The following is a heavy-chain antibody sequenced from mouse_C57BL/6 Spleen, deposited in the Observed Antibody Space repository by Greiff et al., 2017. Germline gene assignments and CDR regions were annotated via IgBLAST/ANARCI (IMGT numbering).Heavy chain of an antibody. V-gene: IGHV14-4*01. CDR3: TTDGYQAWFAY. CDR1: GFNIKDDY. D-gene: IGHD2-3*01. J-gene: IGHJ3*01. CDR2: IDPENGDT. Sequence: VQLQQSGAELVRPGASVKLSCTASGFNIKDDYMHWVKQRPEQGLEWIGWIDPENGDTEYASKFQGQATIPADTSSNTACLQLSSLTSEDTAVYYCTTDGYQAWFAYWGQGTLVTVSA.